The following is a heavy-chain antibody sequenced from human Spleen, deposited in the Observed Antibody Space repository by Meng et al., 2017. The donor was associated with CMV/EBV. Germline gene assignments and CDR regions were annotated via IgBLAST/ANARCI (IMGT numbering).Heavy chain of an antibody. CDR2: IYYGGGT. V-gene: IGHV4-39*07. CDR3: ARVRNYDGFDI. D-gene: IGHD5-24*01. CDR1: GGSISRSSYY. J-gene: IGHJ3*02. Sequence: GSLRLSCNVSGGSISRSSYYWVWIRQSPGKGLEWMGHIYYGGGTFYNPSLKSRLTLSLDTSKNQFSLNLSAVTAADTAVYYCARVRNYDGFDIWGQGTMVTVSS.